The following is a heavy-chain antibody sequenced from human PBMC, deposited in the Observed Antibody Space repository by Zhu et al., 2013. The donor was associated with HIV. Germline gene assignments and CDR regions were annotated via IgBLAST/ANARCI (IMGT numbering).Heavy chain of an antibody. V-gene: IGHV1-69*02. Sequence: QVQLVQSGAEVKKPGSSVKVSCKASGGTFSSYTISWVRQAPGQGLEWMGRIIPILGIANYAQKFQGRVTITADKSTSTAYMELSSLRSEDTAVYYCARSMKGHCSSTSCHDAFDIWGQGTMVTVSS. CDR2: IIPILGIA. CDR3: ARSMKGHCSSTSCHDAFDI. J-gene: IGHJ3*02. D-gene: IGHD2-2*01. CDR1: GGTFSSYT.